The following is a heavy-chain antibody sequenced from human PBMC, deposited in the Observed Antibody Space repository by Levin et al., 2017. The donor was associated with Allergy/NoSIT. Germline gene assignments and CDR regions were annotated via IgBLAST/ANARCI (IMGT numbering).Heavy chain of an antibody. Sequence: SETLSLTCIVSGGSISGSTFYWGWIRQPPGKGLEWIGSFYYSGDTYYNPSLRSRVTISVDTSKNQFSLRVSSVTAADTAVYYCARDRGFYDDSSYFYHYGMDVWGQGTTVTVSS. CDR2: FYYSGDT. V-gene: IGHV4-39*07. D-gene: IGHD4-17*01. CDR3: ARDRGFYDDSSYFYHYGMDV. J-gene: IGHJ6*02. CDR1: GGSISGSTFY.